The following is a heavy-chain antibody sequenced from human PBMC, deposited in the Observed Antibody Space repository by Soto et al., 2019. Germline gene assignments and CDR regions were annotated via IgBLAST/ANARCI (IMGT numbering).Heavy chain of an antibody. J-gene: IGHJ4*02. CDR1: GFTFSSSS. Sequence: GGSLRLSCAASGFTFSSSSMNWVRQAPGKGPEWVSYISSSSSTINYADSARGRFTISRDNAKNSLYLQMNSLRDEDTAVYYCARVRSSGWFKVDYWGQGTLVTVSS. CDR3: ARVRSSGWFKVDY. CDR2: ISSSSSTI. D-gene: IGHD6-19*01. V-gene: IGHV3-48*02.